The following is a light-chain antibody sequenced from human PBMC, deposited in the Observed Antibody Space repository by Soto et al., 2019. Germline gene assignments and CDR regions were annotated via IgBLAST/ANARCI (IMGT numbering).Light chain of an antibody. V-gene: IGKV1-39*01. J-gene: IGKJ4*01. CDR3: QQSYSGPLA. CDR2: AAY. Sequence: DIQMTQPPSALYACVGHRVTITCRASQSISSYLNWYQQKPGKAAKVLIYAAYSLQSGVTSRFSGIGSGTDFTLSISSLQPEDFATYYCQQSYSGPLAFGGGTQVDIK. CDR1: QSISSY.